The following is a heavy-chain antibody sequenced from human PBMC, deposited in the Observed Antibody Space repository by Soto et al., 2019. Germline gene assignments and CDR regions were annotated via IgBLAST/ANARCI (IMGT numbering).Heavy chain of an antibody. Sequence: SETLSLTCAVYGGFVTSGSYYWSWIRQPPGKGLEWIGEMSHSGGTHFNPSLRSRVTISVDTSKNQFTLKMSSVTAADTALYYCARVERGTATTVVDAFDIWGPGTMVTVAS. V-gene: IGHV4-34*01. D-gene: IGHD1-1*01. J-gene: IGHJ3*02. CDR3: ARVERGTATTVVDAFDI. CDR1: GGFVTSGSYY. CDR2: MSHSGGT.